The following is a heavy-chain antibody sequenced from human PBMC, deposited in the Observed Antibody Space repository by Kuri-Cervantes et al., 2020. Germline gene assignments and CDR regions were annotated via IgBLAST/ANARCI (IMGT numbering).Heavy chain of an antibody. D-gene: IGHD2-15*01. V-gene: IGHV3-7*01. J-gene: IGHJ4*02. CDR3: AREAFGYCSGGSCYSHY. Sequence: GGSLRLSCAASGFTFSSYWMSWVRQAPGKGLEWVANIKQDGSEKYYVDSVKGRFTISRDNAKNSLYLQMNSLRAEDTAVYYCAREAFGYCSGGSCYSHYWGQGTLVTVS. CDR1: GFTFSSYW. CDR2: IKQDGSEK.